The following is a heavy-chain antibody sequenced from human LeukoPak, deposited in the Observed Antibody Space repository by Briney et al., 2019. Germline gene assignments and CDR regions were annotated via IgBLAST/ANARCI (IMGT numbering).Heavy chain of an antibody. CDR3: SAAGWEFGY. J-gene: IGHJ4*02. V-gene: IGHV3-7*01. D-gene: IGHD1-26*01. CDR1: VSSGLTRW. Sequence: GGSLRLSCVASVSSGLTRWMNWVRQAPGKGLEWVAIIEEDGSDKYYVDSVKGRFTISRDNAKNSVYLQMNSLRVEDTAVYCASAAGWEFGYWGQGTLVTVSS. CDR2: IEEDGSDK.